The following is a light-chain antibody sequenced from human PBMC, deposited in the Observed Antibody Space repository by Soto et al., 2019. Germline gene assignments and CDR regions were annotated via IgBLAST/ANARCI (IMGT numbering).Light chain of an antibody. CDR3: RQYNKWPFT. J-gene: IGKJ4*01. CDR1: QSVTTT. Sequence: EIVMTQSPASLSVSPGERATLSCGARQSVTTTLAWNQQKPGQVTRLLISGASSRATGIPAMFSGRGSGTEFTLTISSLQSEDFGVYYRRQYNKWPFTFGGDQGGEQ. V-gene: IGKV3-15*01. CDR2: GAS.